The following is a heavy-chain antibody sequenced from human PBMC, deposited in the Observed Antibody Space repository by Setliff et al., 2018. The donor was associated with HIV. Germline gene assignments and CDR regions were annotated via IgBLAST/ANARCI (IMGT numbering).Heavy chain of an antibody. V-gene: IGHV4-59*11. CDR2: IYSTGST. CDR3: ARDRPSSSWYFNAFDI. Sequence: PSETLSLTCTVSGPSINIHYWSWIRQSPGKGFEWIGYIYSTGSTNYNPSLKSRVTISVDTSKNQFSLKLTSVTAADTAVYYCARDRPSSSWYFNAFDIWGQGTMVTVSS. J-gene: IGHJ3*02. D-gene: IGHD6-13*01. CDR1: GPSINIHY.